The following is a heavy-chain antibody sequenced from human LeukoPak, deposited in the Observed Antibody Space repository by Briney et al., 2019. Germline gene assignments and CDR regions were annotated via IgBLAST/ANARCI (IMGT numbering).Heavy chain of an antibody. CDR3: ASPGPGGTPDYFDY. CDR2: IYYSGST. J-gene: IGHJ4*02. V-gene: IGHV4-39*07. Sequence: PSETLSLTCTVSGGSISSSSYYWGWIRQPPGKGLEWIGSIYYSGSTYYNPSLKSRVTISVDTSKNQFSLKLSSVTAADTAVYYCASPGPGGTPDYFDYWGQETLVTVSS. D-gene: IGHD4-23*01. CDR1: GGSISSSSYY.